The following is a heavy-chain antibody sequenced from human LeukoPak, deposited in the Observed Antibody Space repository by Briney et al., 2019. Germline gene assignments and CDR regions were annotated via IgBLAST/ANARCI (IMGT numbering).Heavy chain of an antibody. D-gene: IGHD5-24*01. V-gene: IGHV3-74*01. CDR1: GFTFSSYW. Sequence: GGSLRLSCAASGFTFSSYWMHWVRQAPGKGLVWVSRNSYGSSTSFADSVKGRFTISRDNAKNTLYLQMNSLRAEDTAVYYCARDRDGYNVFWFDPWGQGTLVTVSS. CDR3: ARDRDGYNVFWFDP. CDR2: NSYGSST. J-gene: IGHJ5*02.